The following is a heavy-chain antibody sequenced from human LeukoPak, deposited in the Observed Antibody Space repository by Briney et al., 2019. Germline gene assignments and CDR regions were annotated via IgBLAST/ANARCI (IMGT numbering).Heavy chain of an antibody. J-gene: IGHJ4*02. V-gene: IGHV3-74*01. Sequence: GRSLRLSCAASGFTFDDYAMHWVRQDPRKGLVWVSRINGDGRNINYADSVRGRFTISRDNAKNTLYLQLNSLRAEDTAVYYCARAGSNWEHDYWGQGTLVTVSS. CDR2: INGDGRNI. D-gene: IGHD5-24*01. CDR1: GFTFDDYA. CDR3: ARAGSNWEHDY.